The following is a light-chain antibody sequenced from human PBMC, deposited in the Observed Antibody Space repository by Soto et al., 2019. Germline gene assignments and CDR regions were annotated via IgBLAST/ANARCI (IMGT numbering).Light chain of an antibody. J-gene: IGLJ1*01. CDR1: SSDVGGYNY. CDR2: DVS. CDR3: SSYTSSSTLL. V-gene: IGLV2-14*01. Sequence: QSPLTQPASVSGSPGQSITISCTGTSSDVGGYNYVSWYQQHPGKAPKLMIYDVSNRPSGVSNRFSGSKSGNTASLTISGLQAEDEADYYCSSYTSSSTLLFGTGTKLTVL.